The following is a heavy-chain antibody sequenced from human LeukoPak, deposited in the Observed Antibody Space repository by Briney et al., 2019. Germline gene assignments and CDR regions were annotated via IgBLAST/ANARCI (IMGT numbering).Heavy chain of an antibody. CDR3: AKDGMGRPYYYYMDV. V-gene: IGHV3-30*02. CDR2: IRYDGSNK. CDR1: GFTFSSYG. D-gene: IGHD1-1*01. Sequence: GGSLRLSCAASGFTFSSYGMHWVRQAPGKGLEWVAFIRYDGSNKYYADSVKGRFTISRDNSKNTLYLQMNSLRAEDTAVYYCAKDGMGRPYYYYMDVWGKGTTVTVSS. J-gene: IGHJ6*03.